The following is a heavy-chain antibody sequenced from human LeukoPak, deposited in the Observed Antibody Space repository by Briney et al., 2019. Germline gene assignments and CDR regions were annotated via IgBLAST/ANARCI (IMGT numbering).Heavy chain of an antibody. D-gene: IGHD2-15*01. J-gene: IGHJ4*02. V-gene: IGHV3-23*01. Sequence: GGSLRLSCSASGLTFSSYAMHWVRQAPGKGLEWVSAISGSGGSTYYADSVKGRFTISRDNSKNTLYQQMNSLRAEDTAVYYCAKAIPGVAPANGLDYWGQGTLVTVSS. CDR1: GLTFSSYA. CDR3: AKAIPGVAPANGLDY. CDR2: ISGSGGST.